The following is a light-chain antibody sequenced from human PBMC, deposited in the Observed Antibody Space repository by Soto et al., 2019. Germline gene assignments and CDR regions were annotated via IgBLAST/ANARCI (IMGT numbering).Light chain of an antibody. J-gene: IGKJ1*01. V-gene: IGKV1-5*01. CDR1: QSISSW. Sequence: DIKMTQSPSTLSAYVADRVTITCRASQSISSWLAWYQQKPGKAPKLLIYDASSLESGVPSRFSGSGSGTEFTLTISSLQPDDFATYYCQQYNSYRTFGQVTKVDIK. CDR2: DAS. CDR3: QQYNSYRT.